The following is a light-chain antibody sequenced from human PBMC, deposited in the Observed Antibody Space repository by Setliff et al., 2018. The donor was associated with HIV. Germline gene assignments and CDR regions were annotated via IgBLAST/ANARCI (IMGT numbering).Light chain of an antibody. J-gene: IGLJ1*01. V-gene: IGLV2-14*03. Sequence: QSALTQPASVSGSPGQSITISCTGTSSDVGGYNYVAWYQQHPGKAPKLVIYDVNNRPSGVSDRFSGPKSGNTASLTIAWLQADDEADYYCSSYTTSKTHVFGSGTKVTVL. CDR3: SSYTTSKTHV. CDR1: SSDVGGYNY. CDR2: DVN.